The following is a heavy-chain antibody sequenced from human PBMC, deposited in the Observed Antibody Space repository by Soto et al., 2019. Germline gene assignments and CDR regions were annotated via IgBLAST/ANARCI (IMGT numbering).Heavy chain of an antibody. D-gene: IGHD6-19*01. V-gene: IGHV1-69*12. CDR2: VIPMFGTP. Sequence: QVQLVQSGAEVKKPGSSVKVSCKASGDTFSSYAITWVRQAPGQGLEWMGGVIPMFGTPNYAQKFQDRVTITADDSTNTAYMDLSSLRSDDTAVYYCAIIYRSGWGGDLGYWGQGTLVTVSS. CDR1: GDTFSSYA. CDR3: AIIYRSGWGGDLGY. J-gene: IGHJ4*02.